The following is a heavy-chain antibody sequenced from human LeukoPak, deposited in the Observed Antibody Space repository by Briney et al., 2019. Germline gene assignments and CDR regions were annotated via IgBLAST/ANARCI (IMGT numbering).Heavy chain of an antibody. CDR3: ANSGIAVVAQVLFDY. V-gene: IGHV3-48*03. Sequence: GGSLRLSCAVSGFTITNSEVNWVRQAPGKGLEWLSHITKTGSAIYYADSVKGRFTVSRDNAKNSLYVQMNSLTAEDTAVYYCANSGIAVVAQVLFDYWGQGTLVTVSS. D-gene: IGHD6-19*01. CDR2: ITKTGSAI. CDR1: GFTITNSE. J-gene: IGHJ4*02.